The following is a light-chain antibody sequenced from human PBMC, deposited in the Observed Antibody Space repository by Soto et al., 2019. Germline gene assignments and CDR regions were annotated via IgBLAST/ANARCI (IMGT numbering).Light chain of an antibody. V-gene: IGKV3-20*01. Sequence: EIVLTQSPGTLSLSPGERATLSCRASQSVSSSYLAWYQQKPGQAPRLLIHGASSRATGIPDRFSGSVSGKDFTLSISRLEPEDFAVYYCQQYGTSPLTFGPGTKVDV. CDR1: QSVSSSY. J-gene: IGKJ3*01. CDR2: GAS. CDR3: QQYGTSPLT.